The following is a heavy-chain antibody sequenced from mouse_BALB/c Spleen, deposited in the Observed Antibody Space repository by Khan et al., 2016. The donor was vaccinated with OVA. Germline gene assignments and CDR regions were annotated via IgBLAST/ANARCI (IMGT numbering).Heavy chain of an antibody. V-gene: IGHV1-4*01. CDR1: GYTFTTYT. CDR3: ARAGAYYRSDGWFAY. CDR2: IIPSNDYT. D-gene: IGHD2-14*01. Sequence: QVQLQQSGAELARPGASVKMSCKASGYTFTTYTIPWVKQRPGQGLEWIGYIIPSNDYTNYNQKFKNRATLTADKSSSTAYMQLSSLTSEDSAVYNWARAGAYYRSDGWFAYWGQGTLVTVSA. J-gene: IGHJ3*01.